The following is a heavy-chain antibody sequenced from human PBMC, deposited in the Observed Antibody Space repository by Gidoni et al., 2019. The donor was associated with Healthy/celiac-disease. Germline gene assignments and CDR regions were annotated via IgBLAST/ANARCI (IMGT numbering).Heavy chain of an antibody. V-gene: IGHV3-33*01. CDR1: GFTFSSYG. J-gene: IGHJ6*02. CDR2: IWYDGSNK. CDR3: ARDSYYYDSSGYSTPSGMDV. D-gene: IGHD3-22*01. Sequence: QVQLVESGGGVVQPGRSLRLSCAASGFTFSSYGMPWVRQAPGKGLEWVAVIWYDGSNKYYADSVKGRFTISRDNSKNTLYLQMNSLRAEDTAVYYCARDSYYYDSSGYSTPSGMDVWGQGTTVTVSS.